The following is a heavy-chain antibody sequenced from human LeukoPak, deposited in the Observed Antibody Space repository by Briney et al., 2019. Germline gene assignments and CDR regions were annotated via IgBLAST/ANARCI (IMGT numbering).Heavy chain of an antibody. CDR2: IFYSGAT. CDR1: GGSISSRGYY. J-gene: IGHJ4*02. V-gene: IGHV4-31*03. Sequence: SETLSPTCTVSGGSISSRGYYWSWIRQHPRKGLEWIGYIFYSGATHYNPSLKSRVAITLDTSENQFSLELTSVTAADTAVYYCARDGPVGATDVWGQGTLVTVSS. CDR3: ARDGPVGATDV. D-gene: IGHD1-26*01.